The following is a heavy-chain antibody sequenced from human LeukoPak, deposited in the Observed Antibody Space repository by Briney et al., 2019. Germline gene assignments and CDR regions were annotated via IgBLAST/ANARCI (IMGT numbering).Heavy chain of an antibody. D-gene: IGHD3-22*01. Sequence: ASVKVSCKAYGYTFTGYYLHWVRQAPGQGLEWMGWINPNSRATNYAQKFQGRVTMTRDTSISTAYMEPSRLTSDDTAVYYCAKEGESNVYYSLDYWGQGTLVTVSS. V-gene: IGHV1-2*02. CDR1: GYTFTGYY. CDR3: AKEGESNVYYSLDY. CDR2: INPNSRAT. J-gene: IGHJ4*02.